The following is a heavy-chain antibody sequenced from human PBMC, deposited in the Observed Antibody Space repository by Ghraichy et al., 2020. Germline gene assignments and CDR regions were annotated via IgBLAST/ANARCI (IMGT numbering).Heavy chain of an antibody. CDR3: AKDRPSIVEWLLTGNWFDP. V-gene: IGHV3-23*01. D-gene: IGHD3-3*01. CDR2: ISGSGGST. CDR1: GFTFSSYA. J-gene: IGHJ5*02. Sequence: GGSLRLSCAASGFTFSSYAMSWVRQAPGQGLEWVSAISGSGGSTYYADSVKGRFTISRDNSKNTLYLQMNSLRAEDTAVYYCAKDRPSIVEWLLTGNWFDPWGQGALVTVSS.